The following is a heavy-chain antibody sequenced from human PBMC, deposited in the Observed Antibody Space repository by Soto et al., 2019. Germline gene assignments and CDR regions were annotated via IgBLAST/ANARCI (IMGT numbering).Heavy chain of an antibody. Sequence: QVQLQQWGAGLLKPSETLSLTCAVSGGSFSGYYWNWIRQPPGPGLERIGEINHSGSTNYNPSLKSRVTISVDTSKTQFSLKLSYVTAADTAVYYCARGWGKIFDYWGQGALVTVSS. CDR1: GGSFSGYY. V-gene: IGHV4-34*01. CDR2: INHSGST. CDR3: ARGWGKIFDY. J-gene: IGHJ4*02. D-gene: IGHD7-27*01.